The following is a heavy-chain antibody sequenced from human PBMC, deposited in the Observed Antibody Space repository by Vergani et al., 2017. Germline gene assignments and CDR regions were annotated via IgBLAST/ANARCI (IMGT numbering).Heavy chain of an antibody. J-gene: IGHJ4*02. CDR1: GGTFSSYA. CDR3: ASSRLGYSSSWSRFDY. V-gene: IGHV1-2*02. Sequence: QVQLVQSGAEVKKPGSSVKVSCKASGGTFSSYAISWVRQAPGQGLEWMGWINPNSGGTNYAQKFQGRVTITRDTSISTAYMELSRLRADDTAVYYCASSRLGYSSSWSRFDYWGQGTLVTVSS. D-gene: IGHD6-13*01. CDR2: INPNSGGT.